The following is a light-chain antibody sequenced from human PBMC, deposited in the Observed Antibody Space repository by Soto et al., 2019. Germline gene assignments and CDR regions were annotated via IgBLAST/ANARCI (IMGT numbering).Light chain of an antibody. CDR2: GAS. CDR1: QSVSSSY. V-gene: IGKV3-20*01. CDR3: QQYNNWPLT. Sequence: EIVLTQSPGTLSLSPGERATLSCRASQSVSSSYLAWYRQKPGQAPRLLIYGASSRATGIPDRFSGSGSGTDFTLTISRLEPEDFAVYYCQQYNNWPLTFGGGTKVDIK. J-gene: IGKJ4*01.